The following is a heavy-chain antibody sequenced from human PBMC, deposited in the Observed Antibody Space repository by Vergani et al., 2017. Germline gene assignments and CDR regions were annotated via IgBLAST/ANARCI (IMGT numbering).Heavy chain of an antibody. J-gene: IGHJ3*02. V-gene: IGHV1-2*02. CDR2: INPNSGGT. D-gene: IGHD1-14*01. CDR3: ASXNWNHVRPIYAFDI. CDR1: GYTFTGYY. Sequence: QVQLVQSGAEVKKPGASVEVSCKASGYTFTGYYMHWVRQAPGQALEWMGWINPNSGGTNYAQKFQGRVTMTRDTSISTAYMELSRLRSDDTAVYYCASXNWNHVRPIYAFDIWGQGTMVTVSS.